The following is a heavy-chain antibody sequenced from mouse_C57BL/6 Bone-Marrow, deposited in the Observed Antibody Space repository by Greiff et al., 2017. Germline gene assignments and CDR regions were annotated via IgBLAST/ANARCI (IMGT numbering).Heavy chain of an antibody. J-gene: IGHJ3*01. CDR3: ARDGYVWFAY. Sequence: QVQLQQPGAELVRPGTSVKLSCKASGYTFTSYWMHWVKQRPGQGLEWIGVIDPSDSYTNYNQKFKGQATLTVDTSSSTAYMQLSSLTSEDSAVYYCARDGYVWFAYWGQGTLVTVSA. CDR1: GYTFTSYW. V-gene: IGHV1-59*01. CDR2: IDPSDSYT. D-gene: IGHD2-2*01.